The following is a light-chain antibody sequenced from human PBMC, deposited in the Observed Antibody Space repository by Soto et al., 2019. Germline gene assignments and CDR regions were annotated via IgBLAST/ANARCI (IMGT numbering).Light chain of an antibody. J-gene: IGKJ1*01. CDR3: QDYGTSWT. Sequence: EIVLTQSPATLSLSPGERATLSCRASQSVSSYLAWYQQKPGQAPRLLISGASTRATGIPARFSGSGSGTDFTLTINRLEPEDFAVYYCQDYGTSWTFGQGTKVDIK. V-gene: IGKV3-20*01. CDR1: QSVSSY. CDR2: GAS.